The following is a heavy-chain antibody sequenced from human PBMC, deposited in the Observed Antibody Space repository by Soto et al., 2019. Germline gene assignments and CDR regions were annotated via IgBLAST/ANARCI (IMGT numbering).Heavy chain of an antibody. V-gene: IGHV1-8*01. J-gene: IGHJ4*02. CDR1: GYTFTTFD. CDR3: ARGITQGYAD. D-gene: IGHD2-2*01. CDR2: MSPNSGNT. Sequence: GASVKVSCKPSGYTFTTFDINWVRQAPGQGLEWMGWMSPNSGNTGYAQKFQGRVVMTRDTAISTAYMELRSLTSEDTAVYYCARGITQGYADWGQGTLVTVSS.